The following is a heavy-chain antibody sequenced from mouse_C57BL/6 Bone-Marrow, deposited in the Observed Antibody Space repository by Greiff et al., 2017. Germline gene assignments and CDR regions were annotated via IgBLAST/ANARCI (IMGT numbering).Heavy chain of an antibody. CDR2: IYPGSGNT. V-gene: IGHV1-76*01. J-gene: IGHJ2*01. Sequence: VQLKESGAELVRPGASVKLSCKASGYTFTDYYINWVKQRPGQGLEWIARIYPGSGNTYYNEKFKGKATLTAEKSSSTAYMQLSSLTSEDSAVYFCARGGALYFDYWGQGTTLTVSS. CDR3: ARGGALYFDY. CDR1: GYTFTDYY.